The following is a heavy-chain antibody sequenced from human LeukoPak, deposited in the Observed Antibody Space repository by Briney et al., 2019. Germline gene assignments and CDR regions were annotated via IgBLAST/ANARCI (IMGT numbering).Heavy chain of an antibody. CDR2: ISAYNGNT. J-gene: IGHJ6*03. V-gene: IGHV1-18*01. CDR1: GYTFTSYG. D-gene: IGHD2-15*01. Sequence: ASVKVSCKASGYTFTSYGISWVRQAPGQGLEWMGWISAYNGNTNYAQKFQGRVTITTDESTSTAYMELSSLRSEDTAVYYCARCSGGSRGYMDVWGKGTTVTVSS. CDR3: ARCSGGSRGYMDV.